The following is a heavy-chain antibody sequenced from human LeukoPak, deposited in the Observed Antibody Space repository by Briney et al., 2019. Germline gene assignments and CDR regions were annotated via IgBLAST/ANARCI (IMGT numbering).Heavy chain of an antibody. Sequence: GGSLRLSCAASGFTFSSYGMHWVRQAPGKGLEWVAVIWYDGSDKYYADSVKGRFTISRDNSKNTLYLQMNSLRAEDTAVYYCAKAGGPGQLDIGDAFDIWGQGTMVTVSS. CDR3: AKAGGPGQLDIGDAFDI. CDR2: IWYDGSDK. J-gene: IGHJ3*02. CDR1: GFTFSSYG. D-gene: IGHD6-6*01. V-gene: IGHV3-33*06.